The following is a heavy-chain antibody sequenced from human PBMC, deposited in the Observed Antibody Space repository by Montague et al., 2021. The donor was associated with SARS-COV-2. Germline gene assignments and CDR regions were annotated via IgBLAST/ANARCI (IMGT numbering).Heavy chain of an antibody. CDR3: ARIPNDSWYVSYFDY. CDR1: GLPLSTSGLC. J-gene: IGHJ4*02. CDR2: XXWXXXK. V-gene: IGHV2-70*01. D-gene: IGHD6-13*01. Sequence: PALVKPTQTLTLTCTLSGLPLSTSGLCVGWIRQPPGKALEWLAXXXWXXXKYXSPSLKTRLSISKDTYKNPVVLTMANMEPVDTATYYCARIPNDSWYVSYFDYWGQGILVTVSS.